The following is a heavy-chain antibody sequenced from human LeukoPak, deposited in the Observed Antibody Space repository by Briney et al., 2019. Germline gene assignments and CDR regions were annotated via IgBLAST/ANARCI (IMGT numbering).Heavy chain of an antibody. J-gene: IGHJ4*02. CDR3: SGSFDF. CDR2: IYSGGST. D-gene: IGHD3-22*01. CDR1: GFTVSSNY. Sequence: GSLLLSCAASGFTVSSNYMSWVRQAPGKGLEWVSVIYSGGSTYYADSVKGRFTISRDTSKNTLYLQMNSLRAEDTAVYYSSGSFDFWGQGTLVTVSS. V-gene: IGHV3-53*01.